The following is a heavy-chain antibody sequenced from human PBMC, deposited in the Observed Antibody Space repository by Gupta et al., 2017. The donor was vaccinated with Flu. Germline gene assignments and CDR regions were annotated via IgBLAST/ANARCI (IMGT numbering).Heavy chain of an antibody. CDR2: ISGSGGST. CDR1: GFTFCSSA. CDR3: AKGIVSERITFGGVSDY. V-gene: IGHV3-23*01. Sequence: EVQLLESGGGLVQPGGSLRLSCAASGFTFCSSAIGWVCHAHGKGLEWVSAISGSGGSTYYADSVKGRLNISKDNSKNTRYLQMSSLRAEDTAVYYCAKGIVSERITFGGVSDYWGQGTLVTVSS. J-gene: IGHJ4*02. D-gene: IGHD3-16*01.